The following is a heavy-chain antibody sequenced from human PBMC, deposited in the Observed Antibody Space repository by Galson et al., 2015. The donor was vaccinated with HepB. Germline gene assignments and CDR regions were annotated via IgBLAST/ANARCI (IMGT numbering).Heavy chain of an antibody. J-gene: IGHJ6*03. CDR1: GFTFRSHG. V-gene: IGHV3-33*01. D-gene: IGHD3-3*01. Sequence: SLRLSCAASGFTFRSHGMHWVRQAPGKGLEWVAVIWYDGSNKYYGDSVRGRFTISRDNSKNTLYLQSNSLRVEDTAVYFCARAYYDRMDVWGKGTTVIVSS. CDR3: ARAYYDRMDV. CDR2: IWYDGSNK.